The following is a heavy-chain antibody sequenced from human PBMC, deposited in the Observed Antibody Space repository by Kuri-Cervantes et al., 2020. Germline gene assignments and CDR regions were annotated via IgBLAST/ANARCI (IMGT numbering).Heavy chain of an antibody. D-gene: IGHD2-15*01. CDR1: GDSISGYY. CDR2: IYSSGSA. CDR3: ARDCFSGGTCY. Sequence: SETLSLTCVVSGDSISGYYWTWIRQPPGKGLEWIGHIYSSGSANASYNPSLKSRVSMSVDMSKKHFSLRLTSVTAADTAVYYCARDCFSGGTCYWGQGSPVTVSS. V-gene: IGHV4-59*01. J-gene: IGHJ4*02.